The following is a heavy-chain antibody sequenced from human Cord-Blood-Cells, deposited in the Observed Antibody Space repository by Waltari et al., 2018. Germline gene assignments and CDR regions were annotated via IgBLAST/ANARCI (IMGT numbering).Heavy chain of an antibody. V-gene: IGHV4-39*07. J-gene: IGHJ3*02. CDR3: ARKTTVTTGGAFDI. CDR2: IYYSGST. Sequence: QLQLQESGPGLVKPSETLSLTCTFSGGSLSSSSYYWGWIRQPPGKGLEWSGSIYYSGSTYYNPSLKSRVTISVDTSKNQFSLKLSSVTAADTAVYYCARKTTVTTGGAFDIWGQGTMVTVSS. D-gene: IGHD4-17*01. CDR1: GGSLSSSSYY.